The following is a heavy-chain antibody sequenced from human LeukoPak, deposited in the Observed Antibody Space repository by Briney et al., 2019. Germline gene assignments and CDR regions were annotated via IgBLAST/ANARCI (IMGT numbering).Heavy chain of an antibody. CDR1: GGSISSGGYY. D-gene: IGHD5-24*01. Sequence: SETLSLTCTVSGGSISSGGYYWSWIRQHPGKGLEWIGYIYYSGSTNYNPSLKSRVTISVDTSKNQFSLKLSSVTAADTAVYYCARLRDGYNYDAFDIWGQGTMVTVSS. CDR3: ARLRDGYNYDAFDI. J-gene: IGHJ3*02. CDR2: IYYSGST. V-gene: IGHV4-61*08.